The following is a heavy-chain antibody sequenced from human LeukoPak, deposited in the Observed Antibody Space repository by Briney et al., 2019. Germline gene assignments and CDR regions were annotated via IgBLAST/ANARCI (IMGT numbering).Heavy chain of an antibody. CDR2: IYYSGST. V-gene: IGHV4-59*01. CDR3: ARSPLPTYYDILTGYPNYFDY. Sequence: PSETLSLTCTVSDGSISSYFWSWIRQPPGKGLEWIGHIYYSGSTNYNPSLKSRVTISVDTSKNQFSLQLRSVTAADTAVYYCARSPLPTYYDILTGYPNYFDYWGQGTLVTVSS. J-gene: IGHJ4*02. D-gene: IGHD3-9*01. CDR1: DGSISSYF.